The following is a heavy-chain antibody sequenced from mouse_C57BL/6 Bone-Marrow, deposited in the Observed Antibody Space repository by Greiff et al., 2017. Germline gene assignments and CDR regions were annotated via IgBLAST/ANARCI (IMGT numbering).Heavy chain of an antibody. CDR3: ARFYYSTYYAMDY. V-gene: IGHV5-17*01. CDR2: ISSGSSTI. D-gene: IGHD2-5*01. CDR1: GFTFSDYG. J-gene: IGHJ4*01. Sequence: VQLKESGGGLVKPGGSLKLSCAASGFTFSDYGMHWVRQAPEKGLEWVAYISSGSSTIYYADTVKGRFTISRDNAKNTLFLQMTRVRSEDTAMYYCARFYYSTYYAMDYWGQGTSVTVSS.